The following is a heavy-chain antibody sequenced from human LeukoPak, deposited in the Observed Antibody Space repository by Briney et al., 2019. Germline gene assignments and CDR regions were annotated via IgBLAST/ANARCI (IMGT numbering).Heavy chain of an antibody. CDR3: ARVEGQYYYDSSGYYRQDYYMDV. CDR2: MYLNSCNA. V-gene: IGHV1-8*01. CDR1: VYTFTRYD. Sequence: GSVPDSCKASVYTFTRYDINWVRPATSRGGAWMGWMYLNSCNAGDAQKFQGRVTMTRNTSISTAYMELSSLRSEDTAVYYCARVEGQYYYDSSGYYRQDYYMDVWGKGTTVTVSS. D-gene: IGHD3-22*01. J-gene: IGHJ6*03.